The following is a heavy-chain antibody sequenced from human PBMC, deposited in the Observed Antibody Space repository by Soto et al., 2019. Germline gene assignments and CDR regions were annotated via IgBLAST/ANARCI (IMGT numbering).Heavy chain of an antibody. V-gene: IGHV2-5*01. CDR2: VYWNDAK. Sequence: SGPTLVNPTQTLTLTCTFSGFSLSTSQVCVGWIRQPPVKALEWLAHVYWNDAKYYSLSLKTRLTITKDTSKSQVVLTMTNMDPVDTATYYCARFVSYQSWFDPWGQGTLVTVSS. CDR3: ARFVSYQSWFDP. J-gene: IGHJ5*02. D-gene: IGHD2-8*01. CDR1: GFSLSTSQVC.